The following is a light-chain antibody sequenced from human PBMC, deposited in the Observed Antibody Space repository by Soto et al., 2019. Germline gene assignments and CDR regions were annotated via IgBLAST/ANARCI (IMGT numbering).Light chain of an antibody. CDR2: EVS. CDR3: SSYAGNGRYV. CDR1: RSDVGRYNY. Sequence: QSALAQPPSASWSPGQTVTISCTGTRSDVGRYNYSSWYQQRPGKAPKLIIYEVSNRPSGGPDRLSGSKYGNTASLTVSGLQAEDEADYYCSSYAGNGRYVFGTGTKVTVL. J-gene: IGLJ1*01. V-gene: IGLV2-8*01.